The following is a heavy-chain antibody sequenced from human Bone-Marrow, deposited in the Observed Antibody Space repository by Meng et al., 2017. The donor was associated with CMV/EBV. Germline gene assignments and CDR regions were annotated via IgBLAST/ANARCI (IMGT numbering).Heavy chain of an antibody. J-gene: IGHJ6*02. CDR2: ISSSSSYI. CDR3: ARERGSDVFYYYYGMQV. V-gene: IGHV3-21*01. CDR1: GFTFSSYS. Sequence: GGSLRLSCAASGFTFSSYSMNWVRQAPGKGLEWVSSISSSSSYIYYADSVKGRFTISRDNAKNSLYLQMNSLRAEDTAVYYCARERGSDVFYYYYGMQVWGQGTTVTVSS. D-gene: IGHD3-10*01.